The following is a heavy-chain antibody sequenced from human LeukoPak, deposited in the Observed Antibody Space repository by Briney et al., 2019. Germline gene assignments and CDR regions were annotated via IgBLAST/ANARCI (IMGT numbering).Heavy chain of an antibody. V-gene: IGHV4-59*01. CDR1: GGSISSYY. CDR2: IYYSGST. J-gene: IGHJ2*01. CDR3: ARDYSGSYYGYFDL. D-gene: IGHD1-26*01. Sequence: SETLSLTCTVSGGSISSYYWSWIRQPPGKRLEWIGYIYYSGSTNYNPSLKSRVTISVDTSKNQFSLKLSSVTAADTAVYYCARDYSGSYYGYFDLWGRGTLVTVSS.